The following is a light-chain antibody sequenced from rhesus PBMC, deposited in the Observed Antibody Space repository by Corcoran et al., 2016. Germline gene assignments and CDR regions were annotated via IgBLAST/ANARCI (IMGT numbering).Light chain of an antibody. CDR1: QSIDDN. V-gene: IGKV1S8*01. CDR2: GAS. CDR3: QHYYDSPCT. Sequence: DIQLTQSPSALSASVGDRVTIPCRASQSIDDNLAWYQQKRGKAPNLLIYGASVLQTGTPSRFSGSGSGTDFTLTINSLQPEDSATYDCQHYYDSPCTFGQGTKVEIK. J-gene: IGKJ2*01.